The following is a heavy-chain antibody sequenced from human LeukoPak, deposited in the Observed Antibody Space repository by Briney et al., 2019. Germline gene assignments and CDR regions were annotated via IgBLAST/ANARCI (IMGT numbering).Heavy chain of an antibody. V-gene: IGHV3-23*01. CDR3: AKRNTYYYDSSGYYDY. J-gene: IGHJ4*02. CDR2: ISGSGGST. D-gene: IGHD3-22*01. Sequence: GGSLRLSCAASGFTFSSYAMSWVRQAPGKGLEWVSAISGSGGSTYYTDSVKGRFTISRDNSKNTLYLQMNSLRAEDTAVYYCAKRNTYYYDSSGYYDYWGQGTLVTVSS. CDR1: GFTFSSYA.